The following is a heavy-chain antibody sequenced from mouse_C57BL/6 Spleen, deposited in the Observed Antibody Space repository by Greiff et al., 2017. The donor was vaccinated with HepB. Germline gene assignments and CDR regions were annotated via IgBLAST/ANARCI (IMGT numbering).Heavy chain of an antibody. J-gene: IGHJ1*03. Sequence: VQLQQSGAELVKPGASVKLSCKASGYTFTSYWMHWVKQRPGQGLEWIGMIHPNSGSTNYNEKFKSKATLTVDKSSSTAYMQLSSLTSEDSAVYYCARRDYYGSSSYWYFDVWGTGTTVTVSS. D-gene: IGHD1-1*01. CDR3: ARRDYYGSSSYWYFDV. CDR2: IHPNSGST. V-gene: IGHV1-64*01. CDR1: GYTFTSYW.